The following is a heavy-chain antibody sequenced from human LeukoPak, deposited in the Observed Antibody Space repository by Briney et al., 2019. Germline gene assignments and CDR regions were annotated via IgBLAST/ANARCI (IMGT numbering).Heavy chain of an antibody. CDR2: IYHSGST. J-gene: IGHJ6*03. CDR3: ARSTAVEYYYYYMDV. D-gene: IGHD4-11*01. CDR1: GGSISTYY. V-gene: IGHV4-59*12. Sequence: PSETLSLTCTVSGGSISTYYWSWIRQPPGKGLEWIGEIYHSGSTNYNPSLKSRVTISVDKSKNQFSLKLSSVTAADTAVYYCARSTAVEYYYYYMDVWGKGTTVTVSS.